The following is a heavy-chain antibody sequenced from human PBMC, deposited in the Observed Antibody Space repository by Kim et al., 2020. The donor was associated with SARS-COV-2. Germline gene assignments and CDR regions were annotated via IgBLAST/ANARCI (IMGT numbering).Heavy chain of an antibody. J-gene: IGHJ6*02. CDR1: GLSFDDSA. Sequence: GGSLRLSCAASGLSFDDSAMNWVRQAPGKGLEWVAVISYDGRNKEYADSVKGRFSISRDNPKSTLSLQMNNLRIEDTAVYYCARGNYYESVSLSDYYNGMDVWGQGTTVTVSS. V-gene: IGHV3-30-3*01. CDR3: ARGNYYESVSLSDYYNGMDV. CDR2: ISYDGRNK. D-gene: IGHD3-10*01.